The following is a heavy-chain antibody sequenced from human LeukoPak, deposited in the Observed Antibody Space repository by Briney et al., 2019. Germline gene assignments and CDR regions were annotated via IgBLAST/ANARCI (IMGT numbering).Heavy chain of an antibody. J-gene: IGHJ4*02. CDR3: ARAGRGYSGYGKFSSGWYRFDY. Sequence: SETLSLTCTVSGDSISSSSYYWGWIRQPPGKGLEWIGEINHSGSTNYNPSLKSRVTISVDTSKDQFSLKLSSVTAADTAVYYCARAGRGYSGYGKFSSGWYRFDYWGQGTLVTVSS. D-gene: IGHD5-12*01. CDR2: INHSGST. V-gene: IGHV4-39*07. CDR1: GDSISSSSYY.